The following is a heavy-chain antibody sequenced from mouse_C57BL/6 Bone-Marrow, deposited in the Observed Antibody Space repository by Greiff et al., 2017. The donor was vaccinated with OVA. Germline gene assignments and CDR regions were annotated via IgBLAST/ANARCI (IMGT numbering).Heavy chain of an antibody. CDR2: INPNNGGT. V-gene: IGHV1-26*01. D-gene: IGHD2-5*01. CDR1: GYTFTDYY. Sequence: VQLQQSGPELVKPGASVKISCKASGYTFTDYYMNWVKQSHGKSLEWIGDINPNNGGTSYNQKFKGKATLTVDKSSSTAYMELRSLTSEDSAVYDCARGGYYSNYFDYWGQGTTLTVSS. J-gene: IGHJ2*01. CDR3: ARGGYYSNYFDY.